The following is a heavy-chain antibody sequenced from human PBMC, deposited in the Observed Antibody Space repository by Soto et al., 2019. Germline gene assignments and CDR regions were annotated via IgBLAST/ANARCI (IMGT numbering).Heavy chain of an antibody. V-gene: IGHV4-59*01. CDR2: IYYSGST. J-gene: IGHJ4*02. D-gene: IGHD2-21*01. CDR1: GGSISSYC. CDR3: ARRWGGTFDY. Sequence: SETLSLTCTVSGGSISSYCWSWIRQPPGKGLEWIGYIYYSGSTNYNPSLKSRVTISVDTSKNQFSLKLSSVTAADTAVYYCARRWGGTFDYWGQGTLVTVSS.